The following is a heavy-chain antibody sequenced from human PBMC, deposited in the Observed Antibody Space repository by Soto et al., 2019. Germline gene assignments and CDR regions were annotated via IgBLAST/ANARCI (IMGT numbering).Heavy chain of an antibody. CDR2: ISSSGSTI. D-gene: IGHD5-12*01. J-gene: IGHJ4*02. Sequence: GGSLRLSCAASGFTFSDYYMSWIRQAPGKGLEWVSYISSSGSTIYYADSVKGRFTISRDNAKNSLYLQMNSLRAEDTAVYYCASVVEMATINYWGQGTLVTVSS. CDR1: GFTFSDYY. CDR3: ASVVEMATINY. V-gene: IGHV3-11*01.